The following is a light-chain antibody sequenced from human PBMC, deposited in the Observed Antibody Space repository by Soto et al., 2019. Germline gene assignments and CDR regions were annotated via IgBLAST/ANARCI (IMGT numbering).Light chain of an antibody. CDR1: QSVNIH. J-gene: IGKJ1*01. V-gene: IGKV3D-15*01. Sequence: EIVLAQSPATLSVWPLERATLXSKPSQSVNIHLAWYQQKPGQAPRLLIYGASARATGIPAKFSGSGSGTEFTLTISRLEPEDFAVYYCQEYGSSQWTFGQGTKVDIK. CDR3: QEYGSSQWT. CDR2: GAS.